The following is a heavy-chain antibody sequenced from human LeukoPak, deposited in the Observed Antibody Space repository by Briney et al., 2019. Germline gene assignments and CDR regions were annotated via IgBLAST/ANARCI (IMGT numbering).Heavy chain of an antibody. CDR3: ARGPEGYAFDI. CDR1: SGSISSSSYY. CDR2: INHSGST. J-gene: IGHJ3*02. V-gene: IGHV4-39*07. Sequence: PSETLSLTCTVSSGSISSSSYYWGWIRQPPGKGLEWIGEINHSGSTNYNPSLKSRVTISVDTSKNQFSLKLSSVTAADTAVYYCARGPEGYAFDIWGQGTMVTVSS.